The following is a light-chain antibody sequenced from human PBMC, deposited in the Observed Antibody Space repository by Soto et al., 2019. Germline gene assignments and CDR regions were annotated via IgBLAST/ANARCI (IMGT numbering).Light chain of an antibody. J-gene: IGKJ2*01. V-gene: IGKV3-15*01. Sequence: EIVMTQSPATLSVSPGERATLSCRASHIVTSNLAWYQQKPGQAPRLLIYGASTRATGVPATFSGSGSGTEFTLTISSLQSEDFAVYYCQQYNNWPYTFGQGTKLEIK. CDR2: GAS. CDR3: QQYNNWPYT. CDR1: HIVTSN.